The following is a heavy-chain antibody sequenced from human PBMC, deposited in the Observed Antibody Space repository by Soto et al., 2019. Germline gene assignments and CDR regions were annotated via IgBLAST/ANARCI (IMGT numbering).Heavy chain of an antibody. J-gene: IGHJ4*02. CDR2: ISGSGGSA. CDR1: GFTFSSYA. D-gene: IGHD6-13*01. V-gene: IGHV3-23*01. Sequence: GSLRLSFAAAGFTFSSYAMTWVRQAPGKGLEWVSSISGSGGSAYYADSVKGRFTISRDNSKNTLYLQMSSLRAEDTAVYYCATMIIATYYFDYWGQGTLVTVSS. CDR3: ATMIIATYYFDY.